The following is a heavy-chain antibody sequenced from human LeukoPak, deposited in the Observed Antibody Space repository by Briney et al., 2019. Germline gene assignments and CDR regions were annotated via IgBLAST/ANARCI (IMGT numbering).Heavy chain of an antibody. J-gene: IGHJ4*02. V-gene: IGHV3-48*03. D-gene: IGHD5-12*01. Sequence: GGSLRLSCAASGFTFSSYEMIWVRQAPGKGLECVSYISGSGRTIHYADSVKGRFTISRDNAKNSLYLQMYSLRAGGTAAYYCASPQTSGYAFGYWGQGTLVAVSS. CDR3: ASPQTSGYAFGY. CDR1: GFTFSSYE. CDR2: ISGSGRTI.